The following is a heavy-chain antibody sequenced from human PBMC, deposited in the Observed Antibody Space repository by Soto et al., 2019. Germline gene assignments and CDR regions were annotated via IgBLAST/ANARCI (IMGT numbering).Heavy chain of an antibody. CDR2: IIPILGIA. V-gene: IGHV1-69*08. D-gene: IGHD3-16*01. Sequence: QVQLVQSGAEVKKPGSSVKVSCKASGGTFSSYTISWVRQAPGQGLEWMGRIIPILGIANYAQKFQGRVTITADKSTSKAYKELSSLRSEDTAVYYCAREGGGDDYWGQGTLVTVSS. J-gene: IGHJ4*02. CDR3: AREGGGDDY. CDR1: GGTFSSYT.